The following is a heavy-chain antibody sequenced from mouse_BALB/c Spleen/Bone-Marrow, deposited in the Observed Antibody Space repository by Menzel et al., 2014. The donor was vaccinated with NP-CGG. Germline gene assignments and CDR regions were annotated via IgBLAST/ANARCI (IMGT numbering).Heavy chain of an antibody. Sequence: EVMLVESGGGLVQPGGSLRLSCATSGFTFTDYYMSWVRQPPGKALEWLGFIRNKANGYTTEYSASVKGRFTISRDNSQSNLSRQMNTLRAEDSATYYCARDDSYAMDYWGQGTSVTVSS. CDR1: GFTFTDYY. J-gene: IGHJ4*01. CDR3: ARDDSYAMDY. V-gene: IGHV7-3*02. CDR2: IRNKANGYTT.